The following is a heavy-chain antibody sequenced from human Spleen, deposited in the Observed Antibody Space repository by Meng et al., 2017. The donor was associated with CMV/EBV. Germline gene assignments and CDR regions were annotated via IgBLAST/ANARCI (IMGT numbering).Heavy chain of an antibody. V-gene: IGHV4-39*01. CDR2: IYYSENT. D-gene: IGHD2/OR15-2a*01. CDR3: ALSDH. Sequence: SETLSRTCTVAGGSMSNSYYWGWIRQPPGMGLGWIGAIYYSENTVYNPSLKSRVIISADTSKNQFSLKLNSVTAADTAVYYCALSDHWGQGTLVTVSS. CDR1: GGSMSNSYY. J-gene: IGHJ4*02.